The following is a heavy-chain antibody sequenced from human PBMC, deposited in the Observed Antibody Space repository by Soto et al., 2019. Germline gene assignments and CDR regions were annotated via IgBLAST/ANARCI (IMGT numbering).Heavy chain of an antibody. V-gene: IGHV3-15*01. J-gene: IGHJ5*02. Sequence: GGSRRHSCAASGFTFINSCIIWGRQAPGKGLEWVGRIKSKTDGGTTDYAAPVKGRFTISRDDSKNTLYLQMNSLKTEDTAVYYCTTDPRWGGTMWGNWFDPWCQGT. CDR3: TTDPRWGGTMWGNWFDP. CDR1: GFTFINSC. D-gene: IGHD3-16*01. CDR2: IKSKTDGGTT.